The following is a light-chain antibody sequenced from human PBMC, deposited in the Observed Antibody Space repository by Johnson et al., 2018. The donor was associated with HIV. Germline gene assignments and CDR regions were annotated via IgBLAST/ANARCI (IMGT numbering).Light chain of an antibody. CDR2: DNN. CDR1: SSNIGNNY. J-gene: IGLJ1*01. Sequence: QPVLTQPPSVSAAPGQKVTISCSGSSSNIGNNYLSWYQHLPGTAPRLLIYDNNKRPSGIPDRFSGSKSGTSATLGITGLQTGAEADYYCGTWDSSWGVFGTETKVTVL. CDR3: GTWDSSWGV. V-gene: IGLV1-51*01.